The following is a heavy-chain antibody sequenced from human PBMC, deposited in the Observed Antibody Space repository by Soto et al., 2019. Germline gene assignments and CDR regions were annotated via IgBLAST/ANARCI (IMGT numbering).Heavy chain of an antibody. CDR3: ARVSATGTRWFDP. D-gene: IGHD6-13*01. CDR2: TSHRGTA. Sequence: SETLSLTCTVSGGSISSGAYYWGWIRQHRGKGLEWIGYTSHRGTAYYTPSLKSRVSLSVDPSKSQFSLNVTSLTAADTVVYYCARVSATGTRWFDPWGPGNLVTVSS. CDR1: GGSISSGAYY. V-gene: IGHV4-31*03. J-gene: IGHJ5*02.